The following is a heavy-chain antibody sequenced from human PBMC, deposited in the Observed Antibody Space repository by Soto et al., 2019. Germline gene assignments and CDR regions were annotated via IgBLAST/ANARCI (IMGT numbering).Heavy chain of an antibody. J-gene: IGHJ6*02. Sequence: GASVKVSCKASGYTFTAYYIHWVRQAPGQGLQWMGWINPNGGDTIYPEKFQGRVTMTGDASINTAYMELSSLRSDDTAVYFCARDQGARMQPRIIDPSSMDVWGHGTTVTVSS. CDR3: ARDQGARMQPRIIDPSSMDV. CDR1: GYTFTAYY. CDR2: INPNGGDT. D-gene: IGHD1-26*01. V-gene: IGHV1-2*02.